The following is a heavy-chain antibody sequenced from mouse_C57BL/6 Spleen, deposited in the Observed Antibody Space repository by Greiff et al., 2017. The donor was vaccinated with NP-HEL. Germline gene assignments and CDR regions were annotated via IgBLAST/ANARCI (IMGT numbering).Heavy chain of an antibody. V-gene: IGHV1-69*01. J-gene: IGHJ2*01. CDR1: GYTFTSCW. CDR3: ARYYYGNYVGYFDY. Sequence: QVQLQQPGAELVMPGASVKLSCKASGYTFTSCWMHWVKQRPGQGLEWIGEIDPSDSYTNYNQKFKGKSTLTVDKSSSTAYMQLSSLTSEDSAVYYCARYYYGNYVGYFDYWGQGTTLTVSS. CDR2: IDPSDSYT. D-gene: IGHD2-1*01.